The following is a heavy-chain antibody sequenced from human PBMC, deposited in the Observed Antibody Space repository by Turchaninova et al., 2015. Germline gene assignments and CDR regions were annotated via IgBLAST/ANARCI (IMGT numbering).Heavy chain of an antibody. CDR1: GYSITTGSF. CDR3: ARELGLISLFDP. D-gene: IGHD3-16*01. V-gene: IGHV4-38-2*02. J-gene: IGHJ5*02. CDR2: ISHNGNT. Sequence: VQLQESGPGLVKPSETLSLTCAVSGYSITTGSFWGWIRQPPGKGPEWVASISHNGNTYYQPSLKSRVTISADTSKNQFFLKLKSVTAADTAGYFCARELGLISLFDPWGQGTLVTVSS.